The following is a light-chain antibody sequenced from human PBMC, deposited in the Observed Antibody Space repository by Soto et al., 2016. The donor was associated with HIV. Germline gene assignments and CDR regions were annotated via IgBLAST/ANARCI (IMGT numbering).Light chain of an antibody. CDR1: QSINSW. V-gene: IGKV1-5*03. J-gene: IGKJ1*01. CDR2: KAS. CDR3: QQYRTVVT. Sequence: DIQMTQSPSTLSASVGDRVTIACRASQSINSWLAWYQQKAGKAPKLLIYKASTLESGVPSRFSGSGSGTEFNLTISGLQPDDFATYYCQQYRTVVTFGQGTKVEIK.